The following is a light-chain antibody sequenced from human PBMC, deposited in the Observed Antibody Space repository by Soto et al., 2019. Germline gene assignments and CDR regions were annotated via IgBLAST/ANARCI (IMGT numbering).Light chain of an antibody. CDR3: CSYTTSNTRQIV. V-gene: IGLV2-14*03. CDR1: SSDVGGYKY. CDR2: DVS. J-gene: IGLJ1*01. Sequence: QAALTQPASVSGSPGQSITISCTGTSSDVGGYKYVSLYQHHPGKAPKLMIYDVSNRPSGVSNRFSGSKSGNTASLTISGLQPEDEADYYCCSYTTSNTRQIVFGTGTKLTVL.